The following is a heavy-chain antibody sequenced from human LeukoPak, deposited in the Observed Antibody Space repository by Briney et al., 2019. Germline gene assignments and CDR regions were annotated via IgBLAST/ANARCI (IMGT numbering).Heavy chain of an antibody. CDR1: ADSFSSHY. D-gene: IGHD4-17*01. Sequence: SETLSLTCAVSADSFSSHYWTWIRQPPGKGLEWIGYISYIGSTNYNPSLKSRVTISIDTSKNQVSLKLTSVTAADTAVYYCARDLVTVTKGFDIWGQGAMVSVSS. CDR3: ARDLVTVTKGFDI. CDR2: ISYIGST. J-gene: IGHJ3*02. V-gene: IGHV4-59*11.